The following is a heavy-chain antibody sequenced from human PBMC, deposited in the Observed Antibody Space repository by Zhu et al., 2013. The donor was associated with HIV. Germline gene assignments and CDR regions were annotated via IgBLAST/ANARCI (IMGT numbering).Heavy chain of an antibody. CDR3: ARSRPSRVGSTMVRGVIGSWFDP. D-gene: IGHD3-10*01. CDR1: GYTFTSYA. Sequence: QVQLVQSGAEVKKPGASVKVSCKASGYTFTSYAMHWVRQAPGQRLEWMGWINAGNGNTKYSQKFQGRVTITRDTSASTAYMELSSLRSEDTAVYYCARSRPSRVGSTMVRGVIGSWFDPWGQGTLVTVSS. J-gene: IGHJ5*02. V-gene: IGHV1-3*01. CDR2: INAGNGNT.